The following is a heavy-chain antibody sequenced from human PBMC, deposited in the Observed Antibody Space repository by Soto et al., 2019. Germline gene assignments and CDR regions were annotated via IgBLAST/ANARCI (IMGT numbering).Heavy chain of an antibody. D-gene: IGHD3-3*01. CDR1: GGTFSSYA. J-gene: IGHJ5*02. V-gene: IGHV1-69*13. CDR3: ARDRQYDDFWSGYSQYNWFDP. CDR2: IIPIFGTA. Sequence: SVKVSCKASGGTFSSYASSWVRQAPGQGLEWMGGIIPIFGTANYAQKFQGRVTITADESTSTAYMELSSLRSEDTAVYYCARDRQYDDFWSGYSQYNWFDPWGQGTLVTVSS.